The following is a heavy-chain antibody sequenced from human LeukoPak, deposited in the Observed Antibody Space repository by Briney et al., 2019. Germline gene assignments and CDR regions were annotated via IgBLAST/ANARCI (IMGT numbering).Heavy chain of an antibody. V-gene: IGHV1-2*02. CDR1: GNTFTGYY. J-gene: IGHJ6*03. CDR3: ARAMVRGGQYYYYYYMDV. D-gene: IGHD3-10*01. CDR2: INPNSGGT. Sequence: ASVKVSCKASGNTFTGYYMHWVRQAPGQGLEWMGWINPNSGGTNYAQKFQGRVTMTRDTSISTAYMELSRLRSDDTAVYYCARAMVRGGQYYYYYYMDVWGKGTTVTVSS.